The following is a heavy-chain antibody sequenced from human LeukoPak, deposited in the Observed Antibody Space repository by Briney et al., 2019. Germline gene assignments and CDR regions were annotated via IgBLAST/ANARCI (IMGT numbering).Heavy chain of an antibody. Sequence: SETLSLTCTVSGGAISISSYYWGWIRQPPGKGLEWIGSIYDDGSIYYNPSLKSRVTISVDRSKNQLSLKLSSVTAADTAVYYCANDYGDPKRYFDYWGQGTLVTVSS. V-gene: IGHV4-39*07. D-gene: IGHD4-17*01. CDR2: IYDDGSI. CDR1: GGAISISSYY. CDR3: ANDYGDPKRYFDY. J-gene: IGHJ4*02.